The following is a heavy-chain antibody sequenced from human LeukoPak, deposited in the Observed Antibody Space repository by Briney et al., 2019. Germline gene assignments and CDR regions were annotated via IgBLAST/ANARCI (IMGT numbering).Heavy chain of an antibody. CDR2: ISSSGSTI. J-gene: IGHJ4*02. CDR3: ARDRGLPPYFDY. CDR1: GFTVSGYE. Sequence: GGSLRLSCAAAGFTVSGYEMNWVRQAPGKGLEWGSDISSSGSTIYYADSVKSRFTISRDNAKNSLYLQMNSLRAEDTAVYYCARDRGLPPYFDYWGQATLVTVSS. D-gene: IGHD1-26*01. V-gene: IGHV3-48*03.